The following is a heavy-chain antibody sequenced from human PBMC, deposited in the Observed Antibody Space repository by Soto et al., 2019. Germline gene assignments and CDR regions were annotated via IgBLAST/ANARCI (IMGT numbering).Heavy chain of an antibody. CDR1: GYTFTSYG. J-gene: IGHJ4*02. CDR2: ISAYNGNT. CDR3: ARYYDFWSGYPDPYFDY. D-gene: IGHD3-3*01. V-gene: IGHV1-18*01. Sequence: ASVKVSCKASGYTFTSYGISWVRQAPGQGLEWMGWISAYNGNTNYAQKLQGRVTMTTDTSTSTAYMELRSLRSDDTAVYYCARYYDFWSGYPDPYFDYWGQGTLVTVSS.